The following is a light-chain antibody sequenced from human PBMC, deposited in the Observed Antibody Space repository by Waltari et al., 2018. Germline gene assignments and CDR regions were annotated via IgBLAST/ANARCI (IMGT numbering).Light chain of an antibody. CDR1: HYISTY. CDR2: DAS. V-gene: IGKV3-11*01. J-gene: IGKJ4*01. CDR3: QQRTNWPPALT. Sequence: EVVLTQSPVTLSLSPGESATLPCRASHYISTYLTWYQQKPGQAPRLLIYDASNRATGIPARFSGSGSGTDFTLTISSLEPEDFAVYYCQQRTNWPPALTFGGGTKVEI.